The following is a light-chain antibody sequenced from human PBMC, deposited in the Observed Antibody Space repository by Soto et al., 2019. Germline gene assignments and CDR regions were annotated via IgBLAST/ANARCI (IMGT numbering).Light chain of an antibody. CDR1: QSVSSY. J-gene: IGKJ1*01. V-gene: IGKV3-11*01. CDR2: DVS. Sequence: EIVMTQSPATLSVSPGERATLSCRASQSVSSYLAWYQQKPGQAPRLLIYDVSNRATGISARFSGSGSGTDFTLTIGSLEPEDFAVYFCQQRYYWPWTVGQGTKVDIK. CDR3: QQRYYWPWT.